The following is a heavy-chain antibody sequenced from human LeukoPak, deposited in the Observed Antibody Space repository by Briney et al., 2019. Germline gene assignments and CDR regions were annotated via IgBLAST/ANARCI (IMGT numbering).Heavy chain of an antibody. J-gene: IGHJ4*02. Sequence: TGGSLRLSCAASGFTFSSYAMSWVRQAPGKGLEWVSAISGSGGSTYYADSVKGRFTISRDNSKNTLYLQMNSLRAEDTAVYYCAKGPDSYGDSYFDYWGQGTLVTVSS. CDR3: AKGPDSYGDSYFDY. CDR1: GFTFSSYA. D-gene: IGHD4-17*01. CDR2: ISGSGGST. V-gene: IGHV3-23*01.